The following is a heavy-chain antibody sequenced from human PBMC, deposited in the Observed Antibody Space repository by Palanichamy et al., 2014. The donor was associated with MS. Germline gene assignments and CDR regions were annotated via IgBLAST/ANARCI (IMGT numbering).Heavy chain of an antibody. CDR1: GYTFTDYA. J-gene: IGHJ4*02. V-gene: IGHV1-3*01. D-gene: IGHD3-3*01. CDR2: INAGNGNT. Sequence: QVQLVQSGAEVEKPGASVKVSCKASGYTFTDYAMNWVRQAPGQRLEWMGWINAGNGNTKYSQKFQGRVTFTRDTSASTAYMELSSLTSEDTAVYYCARGLWSSSRVGYYFDNWGQGTLVTVSS. CDR3: ARGLWSSSRVGYYFDN.